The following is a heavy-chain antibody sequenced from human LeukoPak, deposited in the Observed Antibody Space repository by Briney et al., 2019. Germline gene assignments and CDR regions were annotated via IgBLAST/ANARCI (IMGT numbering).Heavy chain of an antibody. J-gene: IGHJ4*02. Sequence: GGSLRLSCAASGFTFSSYSMNWVRQAPGKGLEWVSYISSSSSTIYYADSVKGRFTISGDNAKNSLYLQMNSLRDEDTAVYYCARAMFGGATITFDYWGQGTLVTVSS. CDR2: ISSSSSTI. CDR1: GFTFSSYS. D-gene: IGHD3-16*01. CDR3: ARAMFGGATITFDY. V-gene: IGHV3-48*02.